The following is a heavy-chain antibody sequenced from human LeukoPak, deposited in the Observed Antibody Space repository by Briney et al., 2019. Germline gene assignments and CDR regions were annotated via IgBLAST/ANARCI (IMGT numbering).Heavy chain of an antibody. D-gene: IGHD1-14*01. CDR3: ARGVEPLAANTLAY. Sequence: GGSLRLSCVASGLTFSSYWMSWVRQAPGKGLEWVANINEDGSEKYYVDSVKGRFTISRDNSKNTLYLEMNSLSPDDTAVYYCARGVEPLAANTLAYWGQGTLVTVSS. J-gene: IGHJ4*02. CDR1: GLTFSSYW. CDR2: INEDGSEK. V-gene: IGHV3-7*03.